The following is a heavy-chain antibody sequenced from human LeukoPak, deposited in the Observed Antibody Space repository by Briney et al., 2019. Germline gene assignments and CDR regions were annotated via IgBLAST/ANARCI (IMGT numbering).Heavy chain of an antibody. CDR1: GFTLTNYA. D-gene: IGHD2-15*01. V-gene: IGHV3-23*01. Sequence: GGSLRLSCAASGFTLTNYAMSWVRQAPGKGLEWVSSINPSSGNTYYADSVKGRFTIFGDNSKDTLYLQMNSLRAEDTAVYYCAKEHMAAAVYYFDYWGQGTLVTVSS. CDR2: INPSSGNT. J-gene: IGHJ4*02. CDR3: AKEHMAAAVYYFDY.